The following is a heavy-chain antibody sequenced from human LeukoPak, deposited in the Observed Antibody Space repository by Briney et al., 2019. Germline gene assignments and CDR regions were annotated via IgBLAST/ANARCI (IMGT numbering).Heavy chain of an antibody. CDR3: ARESVPLLWFGELEREYYYQDV. CDR1: GGTFSSYA. V-gene: IGHV1-69*05. J-gene: IGHJ6*03. Sequence: GASVKVSCKASGGTFSSYAISWVRQAPGQGLEWMGGIIPIFGTANYAQKFQGRVTITTDESTSTAYMELSSLRSEDTAVYYCARESVPLLWFGELEREYYYQDVFSIGPTVTVSS. D-gene: IGHD3-10*01. CDR2: IIPIFGTA.